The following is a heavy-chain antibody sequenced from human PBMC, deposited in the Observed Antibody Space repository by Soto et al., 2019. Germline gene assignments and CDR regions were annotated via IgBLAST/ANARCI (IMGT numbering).Heavy chain of an antibody. CDR1: GFTFSSYS. V-gene: IGHV3-21*01. J-gene: IGHJ3*01. CDR2: ISASSSYI. D-gene: IGHD2-15*01. Sequence: EVQVVESGGGLVKPGGSLRLSCAASGFTFSSYSMNWVRQAPGKGLEWVSSISASSSYIYYADSLKGRFTISRDNDKNSLDRQMNSLRVEDTAVYCCARAKETGLYDAFDVWGQGTMVTVSS. CDR3: ARAKETGLYDAFDV.